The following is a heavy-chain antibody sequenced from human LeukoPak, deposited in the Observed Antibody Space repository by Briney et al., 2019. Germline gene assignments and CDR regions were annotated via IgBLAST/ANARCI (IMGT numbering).Heavy chain of an antibody. CDR2: INPNSGGT. CDR1: GYTFTGYY. Sequence: ASVKVSCKASGYTFTGYYMHWVRQAPGQGLEWMGWINPNSGGTSYAQKFQGRVTMTRDTSISTAYMELSRLRSDDTAVYYCARYLPYHYKPDIWGQGTMVTVSS. D-gene: IGHD3-10*01. V-gene: IGHV1-2*02. J-gene: IGHJ3*02. CDR3: ARYLPYHYKPDI.